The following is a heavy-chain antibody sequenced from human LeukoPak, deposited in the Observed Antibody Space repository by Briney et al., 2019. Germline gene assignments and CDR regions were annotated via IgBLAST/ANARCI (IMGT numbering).Heavy chain of an antibody. CDR3: ARAQHRGWGFDY. CDR2: ILYDGSNE. D-gene: IGHD1-26*01. V-gene: IGHV3-30*09. CDR1: GFTFSSYA. Sequence: GGSLRLSCATSGFTFSSYAMHWVRQAPGKGLEWVAVILYDGSNEYYADSVKGRFVISRDTSQNTLHLQMNSLRADDTAVYYCARAQHRGWGFDYWGPGTLVTVSS. J-gene: IGHJ4*02.